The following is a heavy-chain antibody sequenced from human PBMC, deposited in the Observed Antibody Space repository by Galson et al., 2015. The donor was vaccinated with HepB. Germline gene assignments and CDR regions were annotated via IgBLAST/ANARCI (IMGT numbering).Heavy chain of an antibody. Sequence: SVKVSCKASGGTFSSYAINWVRQAPGQGLEWVGGIIPIPGSANYAQKFQDRVTITADGSTNTAFMGLSRLRSEDTAVYYCTFSLYCSTISCSIFDFWGQGTLVTVSS. D-gene: IGHD2-2*01. J-gene: IGHJ4*02. CDR2: IIPIPGSA. V-gene: IGHV1-69*13. CDR3: TFSLYCSTISCSIFDF. CDR1: GGTFSSYA.